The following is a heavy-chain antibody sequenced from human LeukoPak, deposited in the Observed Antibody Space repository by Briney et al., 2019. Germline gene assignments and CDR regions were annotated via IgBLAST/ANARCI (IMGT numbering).Heavy chain of an antibody. Sequence: SETLSLTCTVSGDSISSSSSYWGWIRQPPGKGLEWIGSIYYSGNTYYNTSLKSRVTISVDTSKNQFSLKLNSVTPEDTAVYYCARDLEQLALFDYWGQGTLVTVSS. CDR1: GDSISSSSSY. J-gene: IGHJ4*02. CDR2: IYYSGNT. D-gene: IGHD6-13*01. V-gene: IGHV4-39*02. CDR3: ARDLEQLALFDY.